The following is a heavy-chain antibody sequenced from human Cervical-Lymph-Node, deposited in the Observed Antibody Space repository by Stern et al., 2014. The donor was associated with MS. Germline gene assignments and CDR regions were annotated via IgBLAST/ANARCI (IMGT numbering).Heavy chain of an antibody. V-gene: IGHV4-4*02. D-gene: IGHD6-13*01. CDR2: VSHSGSA. J-gene: IGHJ4*02. Sequence: QVQLQESGPGLVKPSGTLSLTCAVSCYSISSGYWRSWVRQPPGKGLEWIGEVSHSGSASYNPSLRSRVTISIDSSKNQLSLSLTSVTAADTAVYYCARNGHYSSDYWGQGTLVTVSS. CDR1: CYSISSGYW. CDR3: ARNGHYSSDY.